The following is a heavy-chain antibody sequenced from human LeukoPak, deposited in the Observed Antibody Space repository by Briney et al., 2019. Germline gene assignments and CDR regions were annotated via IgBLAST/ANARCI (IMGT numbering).Heavy chain of an antibody. Sequence: GGSLRLSCAASGFTFSTYNMNWVRQAPGKGLEWVSSITSTSSYIYYADSVKGRFTISRDNAKNSLYLLMNSLRAEDTAVYYCARDPYSGSYGDYYYYYMDVWGKGTTVTIFS. CDR3: ARDPYSGSYGDYYYYYMDV. CDR2: ITSTSSYI. D-gene: IGHD1-26*01. V-gene: IGHV3-21*01. J-gene: IGHJ6*03. CDR1: GFTFSTYN.